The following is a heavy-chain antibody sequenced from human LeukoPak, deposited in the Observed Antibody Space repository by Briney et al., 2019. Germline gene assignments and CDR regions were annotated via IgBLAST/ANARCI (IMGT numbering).Heavy chain of an antibody. CDR3: ARDNGVAAAGTFYYYYGMDV. Sequence: QTLSLTCAISGDSVSSNSAAWNWIRQSPSRGLEWLGRTYYRSKWYNDYAVSVKSRITINPDTSKNQFSLQLNSVTPEDTAVYYCARDNGVAAAGTFYYYYGMDVWGQGTTVTVSS. D-gene: IGHD6-13*01. CDR1: GDSVSSNSAA. V-gene: IGHV6-1*01. J-gene: IGHJ6*02. CDR2: TYYRSKWYN.